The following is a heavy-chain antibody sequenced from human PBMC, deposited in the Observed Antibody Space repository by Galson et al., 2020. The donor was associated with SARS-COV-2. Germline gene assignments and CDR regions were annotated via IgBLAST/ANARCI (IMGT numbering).Heavy chain of an antibody. V-gene: IGHV3-48*03. CDR2: ISSSGSTI. Sequence: GGSLRLSCAASGFTFSSYEMNWVRPAPGKGLEWVSYISSSGSTIYYADSVKGRFTISRDNAKNSLYLQMNSLRAEDTAVYYCARGGLRDSSGYPLYWGQGTLVTVSS. CDR1: GFTFSSYE. CDR3: ARGGLRDSSGYPLY. J-gene: IGHJ4*02. D-gene: IGHD3-22*01.